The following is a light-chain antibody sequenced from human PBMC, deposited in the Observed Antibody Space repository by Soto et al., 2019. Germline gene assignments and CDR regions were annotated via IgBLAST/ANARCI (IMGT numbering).Light chain of an antibody. CDR1: SSNIGAGYD. Sequence: QAVVTQPPSVSGAPGQRVTISCTGSSSNIGAGYDVHWYQQLPGTAPKLLIYGNSNRPSGVPDRFSGSKSSTSASLAITGLQAEDEADYYCQSYDSSLSGYGVFGGGTKFTVL. V-gene: IGLV1-40*01. J-gene: IGLJ2*01. CDR2: GNS. CDR3: QSYDSSLSGYGV.